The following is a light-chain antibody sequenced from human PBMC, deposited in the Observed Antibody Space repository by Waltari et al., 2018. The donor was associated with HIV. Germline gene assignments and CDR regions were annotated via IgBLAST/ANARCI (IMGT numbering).Light chain of an antibody. V-gene: IGLV1-51*01. CDR3: GTWDSSLSAVV. J-gene: IGLJ1*01. CDR2: DDN. CDR1: SSNIGNNY. Sequence: QSVLTQPPSVSAAPGQKVTISSSGSSSNIGNNYLSCYQQLPGTAPKLLIYDDNERPSGIPDRFSGSKSGTSATLGITGLQTGDEADYYCGTWDSSLSAVVFGTVTKVTVL.